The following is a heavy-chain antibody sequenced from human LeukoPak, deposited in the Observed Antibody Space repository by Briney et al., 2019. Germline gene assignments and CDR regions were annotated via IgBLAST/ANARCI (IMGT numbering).Heavy chain of an antibody. V-gene: IGHV5-10-1*01. CDR1: GYSITSYW. J-gene: IGHJ5*02. D-gene: IGHD2-15*01. CDR3: ARSHCSGGSCYSGWFDP. CDR2: IDPSDSYT. Sequence: GESLKISCKSSGYSITSYWIGWVRQMPGKGLEWMGRIDPSDSYTNYSPSFQGHVTISADKSISTAYLQWSSLKASDTAMYYCARSHCSGGSCYSGWFDPWGQGTLVTVSS.